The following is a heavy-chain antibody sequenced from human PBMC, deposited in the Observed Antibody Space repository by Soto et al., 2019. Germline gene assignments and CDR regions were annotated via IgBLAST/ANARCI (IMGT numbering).Heavy chain of an antibody. CDR1: GGFISSYY. V-gene: IGHV4-4*07. D-gene: IGHD2-15*01. Sequence: SETLSLTCNVSGGFISSYYWSWIRQSAGQRLEWIGRIFSSGSTNYNPSLKSRVAMSVDTSTRQLSLKVTSVTAADTAVYYCARGGGSGVSRLDYWGQGIWSPSPQ. J-gene: IGHJ4*02. CDR3: ARGGGSGVSRLDY. CDR2: IFSSGST.